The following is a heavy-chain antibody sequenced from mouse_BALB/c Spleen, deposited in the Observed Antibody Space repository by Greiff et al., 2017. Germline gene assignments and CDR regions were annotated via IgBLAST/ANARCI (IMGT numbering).Heavy chain of an antibody. Sequence: EVQRVESGGGLVKPGGSLKLSCAASGFTFSDYYMYWVRQTPEKRLEWVATISDGGSYTYYPDSVKGRFTISRDNAKNNLYLQMSSLKSEDTAMYYCARDGYGYDDYWGQGTTLTVSS. V-gene: IGHV5-4*02. CDR3: ARDGYGYDDY. D-gene: IGHD2-2*01. CDR2: ISDGGSYT. CDR1: GFTFSDYY. J-gene: IGHJ2*01.